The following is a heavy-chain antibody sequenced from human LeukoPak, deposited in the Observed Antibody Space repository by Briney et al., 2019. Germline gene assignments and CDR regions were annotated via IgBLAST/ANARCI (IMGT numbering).Heavy chain of an antibody. Sequence: ASVKVSCKASGYTFTGYYMHWVRQDPGQGLEWMGWINPNSGGTNYAQKFQGRVTMTRDTSISTAYMELSRLRSDDTAVYYCARDQKWLRQGFDYWGQGTLVTVSS. CDR2: INPNSGGT. V-gene: IGHV1-2*02. J-gene: IGHJ4*02. CDR3: ARDQKWLRQGFDY. CDR1: GYTFTGYY. D-gene: IGHD5-12*01.